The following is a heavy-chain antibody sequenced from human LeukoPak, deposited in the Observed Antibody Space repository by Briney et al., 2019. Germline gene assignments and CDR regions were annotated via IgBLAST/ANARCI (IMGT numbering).Heavy chain of an antibody. Sequence: GGSLRLSCAASGFTFSSYWMSWVRQAPGKGLEWVANIKQDGSEKYYVDSVKGRFTISRDNAKNSLYLQMNSLRAEDTAVYYCARGRRKYSSSWYEGNWFDPWGQGTLVTVSS. J-gene: IGHJ5*02. CDR3: ARGRRKYSSSWYEGNWFDP. V-gene: IGHV3-7*01. CDR2: IKQDGSEK. CDR1: GFTFSSYW. D-gene: IGHD6-13*01.